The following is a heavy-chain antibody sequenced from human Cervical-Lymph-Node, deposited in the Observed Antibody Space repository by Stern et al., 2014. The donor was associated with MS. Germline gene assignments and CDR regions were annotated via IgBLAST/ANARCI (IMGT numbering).Heavy chain of an antibody. D-gene: IGHD6-13*01. Sequence: QVQLQESGPGLVKPSETLSLTCSVSGGSIGSYYWSWIRRPPGKGLELIGYIYYDGSTNYSPSLRSRVTMSLDTPNNLFSLKLTSVTVLDTAVYYCARVFGAYNSRGFDIWGRGTLIAVSS. CDR3: ARVFGAYNSRGFDI. CDR1: GGSIGSYY. CDR2: IYYDGST. J-gene: IGHJ3*02. V-gene: IGHV4-59*01.